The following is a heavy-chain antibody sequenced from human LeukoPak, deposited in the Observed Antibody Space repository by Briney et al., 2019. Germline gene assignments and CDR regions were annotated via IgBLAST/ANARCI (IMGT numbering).Heavy chain of an antibody. Sequence: PSETLSLTCAVYGGSFSGYYWSWIRQPPGKGLEWIGEINHSGSTNYNPSLKSRVTISVDTSKNQFSLKLSSVTAADTAVYYCARPQVVRRGRNRDAFDIWGQGTMVTVSS. CDR3: ARPQVVRRGRNRDAFDI. D-gene: IGHD2-15*01. CDR2: INHSGST. J-gene: IGHJ3*02. CDR1: GGSFSGYY. V-gene: IGHV4-34*01.